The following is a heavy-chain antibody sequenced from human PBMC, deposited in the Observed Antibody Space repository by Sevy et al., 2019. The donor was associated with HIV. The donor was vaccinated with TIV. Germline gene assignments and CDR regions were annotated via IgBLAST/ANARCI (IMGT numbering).Heavy chain of an antibody. Sequence: SETLSLTCAVFGETFVGHYWTWIRQTPGKGLEWIGEINHRGTANYNPSLKSRVTISVDTSNKQFSLRLNTITAADTAVYYCAKTATVTISALDSWGRGTLVTVSS. CDR2: INHRGTA. J-gene: IGHJ4*02. V-gene: IGHV4-34*08. CDR3: AKTATVTISALDS. CDR1: GETFVGHY. D-gene: IGHD4-17*01.